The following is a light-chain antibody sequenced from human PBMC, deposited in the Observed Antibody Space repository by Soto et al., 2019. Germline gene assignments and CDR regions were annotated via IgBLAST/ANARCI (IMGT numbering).Light chain of an antibody. V-gene: IGKV3-15*01. CDR2: GAS. CDR3: QQYNNWPIT. J-gene: IGKJ5*01. Sequence: EIVLTQSPGILSLSPGERATLSCRASQSVNKHLAWYQQKPGQAPRLLIYGASTRATDIPVRFSGSGSGTEFTLTISSLQSEDFAVYYCQQYNNWPITFGQGTRLEIK. CDR1: QSVNKH.